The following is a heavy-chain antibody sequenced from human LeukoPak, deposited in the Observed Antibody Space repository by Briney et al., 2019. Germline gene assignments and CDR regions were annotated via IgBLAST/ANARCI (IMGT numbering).Heavy chain of an antibody. V-gene: IGHV4-39*07. Sequence: SETLSLTCTVSGGSISSSSYYWGWIRQPPGKGLEWIGSIYYSGSTYYNPSLKSRVTISVDTSKNQFSLKLSSVTAADTAVYYCARDSSSSSYYYYYMDVWGKGTTVTVSS. CDR3: ARDSSSSSYYYYYMDV. D-gene: IGHD6-6*01. CDR1: GGSISSSSYY. CDR2: IYYSGST. J-gene: IGHJ6*03.